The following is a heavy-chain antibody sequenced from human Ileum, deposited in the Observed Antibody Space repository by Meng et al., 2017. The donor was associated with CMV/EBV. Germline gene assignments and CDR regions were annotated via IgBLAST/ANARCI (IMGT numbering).Heavy chain of an antibody. D-gene: IGHD2-15*01. J-gene: IGHJ4*02. CDR1: GFPFSSYQ. Sequence: GESLKISCTAFGFPFSSYQMIWVRQAPGKGLEWVSYISSSGSSTYYPDSVKGRFTISRDNTMNSLDLQMNSLRAEDTGVYYCVRERGGYCSGTSCSRAFDYWGQGTLVTVSS. V-gene: IGHV3-48*03. CDR3: VRERGGYCSGTSCSRAFDY. CDR2: ISSSGSST.